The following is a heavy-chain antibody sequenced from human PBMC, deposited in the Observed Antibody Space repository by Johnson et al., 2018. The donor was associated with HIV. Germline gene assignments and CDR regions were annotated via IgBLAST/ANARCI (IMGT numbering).Heavy chain of an antibody. Sequence: VQLVESGGGLVQPGGSLRLSCAASGFTFGSYDMHWVRQAAGKRLEWVSTIGTTGDTYYPGSVKGRFTISREFARNSLYLQMNSLRADDPALYYCARVVAFEVRDLSYYDSSGSNDAFDIWGQGTMVTVST. V-gene: IGHV3-13*01. J-gene: IGHJ3*02. CDR1: GFTFGSYD. CDR2: IGTTGDT. CDR3: ARVVAFEVRDLSYYDSSGSNDAFDI. D-gene: IGHD3-22*01.